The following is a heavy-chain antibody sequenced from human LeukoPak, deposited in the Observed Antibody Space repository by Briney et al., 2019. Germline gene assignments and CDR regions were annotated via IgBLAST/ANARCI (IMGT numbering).Heavy chain of an antibody. CDR1: GYTFTSYG. V-gene: IGHV1-18*01. J-gene: IGHJ4*02. CDR2: ISAYNGNT. D-gene: IGHD3-9*01. CDR3: ARERSDTYYDILTGYYRPYYFDY. Sequence: GASVKVSCKASGYTFTSYGISWVRQAPGQGLEWMGWISAYNGNTNYAQKLQGRVTMTTDTSTSTAYMELRTLRSDDTAVYYCARERSDTYYDILTGYYRPYYFDYWGQGTLVTVSS.